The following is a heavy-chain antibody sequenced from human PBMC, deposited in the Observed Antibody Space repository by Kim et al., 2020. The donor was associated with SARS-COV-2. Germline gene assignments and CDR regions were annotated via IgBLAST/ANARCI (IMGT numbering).Heavy chain of an antibody. CDR1: GGSISSGDYY. Sequence: SETLSLTCTVSGGSISSGDYYWSWIRQPPGKGLEWIGYIYYSGSTYYNPSLKSRVTISVDTSKNQFSRKLSSVTAADTAVYYCARFRQSVVPAAMYFDYWGQGTLVTVSS. V-gene: IGHV4-30-4*01. CDR3: ARFRQSVVPAAMYFDY. D-gene: IGHD2-2*01. CDR2: IYYSGST. J-gene: IGHJ4*02.